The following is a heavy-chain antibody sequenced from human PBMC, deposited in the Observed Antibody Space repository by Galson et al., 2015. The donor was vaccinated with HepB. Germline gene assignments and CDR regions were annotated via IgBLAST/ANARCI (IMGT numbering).Heavy chain of an antibody. D-gene: IGHD2-21*02. V-gene: IGHV1-24*01. J-gene: IGHJ3*02. CDR1: GYTLTELS. Sequence: SVKVSCKVSGYTLTELSMHWVRQAPGKGLEWMGGFDPEDGETIYAQKFQGRVTMTEDTSTDTAYMELSSLRSEDTAVYYCATALCGGDCYSAFDIWGQGTMVTVSS. CDR3: ATALCGGDCYSAFDI. CDR2: FDPEDGET.